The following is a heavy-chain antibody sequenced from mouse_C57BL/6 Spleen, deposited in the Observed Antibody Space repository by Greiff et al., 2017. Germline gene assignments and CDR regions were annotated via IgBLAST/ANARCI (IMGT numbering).Heavy chain of an antibody. V-gene: IGHV3-6*01. CDR2: ISYDGSN. Sequence: EVQLQQSGPGLVKPSQSLSLTCSVTGYSITSGYYWNWIRQFPGNKLEWMGYISYDGSNNYNPSLKNRISITRDTSKNQFFLKLNSVTTEDTATYYCARDAYGNSAMDYWGQGTSVTVSS. D-gene: IGHD2-1*01. CDR3: ARDAYGNSAMDY. J-gene: IGHJ4*01. CDR1: GYSITSGYY.